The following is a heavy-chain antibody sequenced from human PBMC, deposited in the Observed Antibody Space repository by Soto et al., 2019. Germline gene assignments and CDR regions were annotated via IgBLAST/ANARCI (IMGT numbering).Heavy chain of an antibody. CDR3: ARFKIAARIHFDS. D-gene: IGHD6-6*01. CDR1: GFNFSNYA. CDR2: ISYDGSRT. Sequence: PGGSLRLSCTASGFNFSNYAMHWVRQAPGKGLEWLAVISYDGSRTHDADSVKDRFIISRDNSKKMLYLQMSGLRREDTAIYYCARFKIAARIHFDSWGKGTLVTV. J-gene: IGHJ4*02. V-gene: IGHV3-30*04.